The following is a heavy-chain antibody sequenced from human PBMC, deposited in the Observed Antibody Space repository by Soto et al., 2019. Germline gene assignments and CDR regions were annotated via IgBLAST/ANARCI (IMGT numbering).Heavy chain of an antibody. CDR2: IDRSDSYT. CDR3: ASDEGGLKNWFDP. CDR1: GYSFTVYW. V-gene: IGHV5-10-1*01. Sequence: EVQLVQSGAEVKKPGESLRISCNGSGYSFTVYWISWVRQMPGKGLEWMGRIDRSDSYTNYSPSFQGHVTISADKSINTAYTQWSRLKASDTAMYYCASDEGGLKNWFDPWGQGTLVTVSS. D-gene: IGHD3-16*01. J-gene: IGHJ5*02.